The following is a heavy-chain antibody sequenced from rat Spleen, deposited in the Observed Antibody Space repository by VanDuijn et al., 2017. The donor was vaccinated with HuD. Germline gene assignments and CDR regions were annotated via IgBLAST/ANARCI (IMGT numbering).Heavy chain of an antibody. CDR3: TRENWVFDH. J-gene: IGHJ2*01. CDR2: LSYDATAP. V-gene: IGHV5-29*01. D-gene: IGHD5-1*01. CDR1: GFTFSSFP. Sequence: EVQLVESGGGLVQPGRSLKLSCAASGFTFSSFPMAWVRQAPTKGLEWVATLSYDATAPYYRDSVKGRFTISRDNAKTTLYLQMDSLRSEDTATYYCTRENWVFDHWGQGVMVTVSS.